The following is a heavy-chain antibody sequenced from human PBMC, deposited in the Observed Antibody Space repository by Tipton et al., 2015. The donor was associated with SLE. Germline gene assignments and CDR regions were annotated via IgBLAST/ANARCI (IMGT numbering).Heavy chain of an antibody. CDR3: ARGRGAVADAYYMDV. J-gene: IGHJ6*03. CDR2: IYYSGST. V-gene: IGHV4-59*12. CDR1: GGSISSYY. Sequence: TLSLTCTVSGGSISSYYWSWIRQPPGKGLEWIGYIYYSGSTNYNPSLKSRVTISVDTSKNQFSLKLSSVTAADTAVYYCARGRGAVADAYYMDVWGKGTTVTVYS. D-gene: IGHD6-19*01.